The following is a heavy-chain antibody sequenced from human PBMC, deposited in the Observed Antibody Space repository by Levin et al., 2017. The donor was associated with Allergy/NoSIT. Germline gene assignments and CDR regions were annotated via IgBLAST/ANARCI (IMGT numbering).Heavy chain of an antibody. CDR3: ARVPHSSGYYSYFDY. CDR1: GFTFSSYA. D-gene: IGHD3-22*01. J-gene: IGHJ4*02. CDR2: ISYDGSNK. V-gene: IGHV3-30-3*01. Sequence: PGGSLRLSCAASGFTFSSYAMHWVRQAPGKGLEWVAVISYDGSNKYYADSVKGRFTISRDNSKNTLYLQMNSLRAEDTAVYYCARVPHSSGYYSYFDYWGQGTLVTVSS.